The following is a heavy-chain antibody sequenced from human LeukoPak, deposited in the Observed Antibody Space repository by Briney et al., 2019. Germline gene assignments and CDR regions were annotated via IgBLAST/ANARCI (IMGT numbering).Heavy chain of an antibody. CDR2: IIPIFGTA. Sequence: ASVKVSCKASGGSFSSYAISWVRQAPGQGLEWMGRIIPIFGTANYAQKFQGRVTITTDESTITAYMELSSLRSEDTAVYYCARGLYSSSWYSHAFDIWGQGTMVTVSS. CDR1: GGSFSSYA. J-gene: IGHJ3*02. V-gene: IGHV1-69*05. D-gene: IGHD6-13*01. CDR3: ARGLYSSSWYSHAFDI.